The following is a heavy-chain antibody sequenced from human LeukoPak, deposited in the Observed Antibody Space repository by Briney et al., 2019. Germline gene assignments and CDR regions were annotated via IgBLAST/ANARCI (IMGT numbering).Heavy chain of an antibody. CDR1: GFTFSSYS. CDR2: ISSSSSYI. Sequence: GGSLRLSCAASGFTFSSYSMNWVRQAPGKGLEWVSSISSSSSYIYYADSVKGRFTISRDNAKNSLYLQINSLRAEDTAVYYCARDKDSSGFDYWGQGTLVTVSS. CDR3: ARDKDSSGFDY. J-gene: IGHJ4*02. D-gene: IGHD6-19*01. V-gene: IGHV3-21*01.